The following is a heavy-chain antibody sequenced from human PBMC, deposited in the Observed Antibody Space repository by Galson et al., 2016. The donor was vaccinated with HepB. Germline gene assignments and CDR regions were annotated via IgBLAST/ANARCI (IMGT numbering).Heavy chain of an antibody. J-gene: IGHJ6*02. CDR1: GSRFTSYW. Sequence: QSGAEVKKPGESLKISCKGSGSRFTSYWIGWVRQMPGKGLEWMGIIWPADSDARYNPSFQGQVTISADNSINTAYLQWSSLRASDTAIYYCARRNTAIISKGDPAHTVHGIDVWGQGTTVTVSS. D-gene: IGHD5-18*01. CDR2: IWPADSDA. CDR3: ARRNTAIISKGDPAHTVHGIDV. V-gene: IGHV5-51*01.